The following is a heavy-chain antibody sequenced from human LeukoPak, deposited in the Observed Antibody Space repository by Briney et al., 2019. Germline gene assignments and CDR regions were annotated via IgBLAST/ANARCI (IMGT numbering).Heavy chain of an antibody. CDR1: GFTFGNAW. CDR3: AKGYYDSDY. CDR2: ISYDGSNK. J-gene: IGHJ4*02. V-gene: IGHV3-30*18. D-gene: IGHD3-10*01. Sequence: PGGSLRLSCAASGFTFGNAWMSWVRQAPGKGLEWVAVISYDGSNKYYADSVKGRFTISRDNSKNTLYLQMNSLRAEDTAVYYCAKGYYDSDYWGQGTLVTVSS.